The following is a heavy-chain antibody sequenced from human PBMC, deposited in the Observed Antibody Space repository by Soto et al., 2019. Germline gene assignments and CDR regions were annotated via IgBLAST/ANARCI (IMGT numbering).Heavy chain of an antibody. Sequence: PGGSLRLSCAASGFTFSSYGMHWVRQAPGKGLEWVAVIWYDGSNKYYADSVKGRFTISRDNSKNTLYLQMNSLRAEDTAVYYCARWDYDILTGIHYYYGMDVWGQGTTVTVSS. V-gene: IGHV3-33*01. CDR2: IWYDGSNK. J-gene: IGHJ6*02. CDR3: ARWDYDILTGIHYYYGMDV. D-gene: IGHD3-9*01. CDR1: GFTFSSYG.